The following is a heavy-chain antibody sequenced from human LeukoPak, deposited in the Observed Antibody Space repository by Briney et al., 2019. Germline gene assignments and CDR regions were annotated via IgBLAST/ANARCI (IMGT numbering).Heavy chain of an antibody. D-gene: IGHD3-3*01. CDR2: IIPIFGTA. CDR1: GGTFSSYA. V-gene: IGHV1-69*13. Sequence: ASVKVSCKASGGTFSSYAISWVRQAPGQGLEWMGGIIPIFGTANYAQKFQGRVTITADESTSTAYMELSSLRSEDTAVYYCARAPPYYDFWSGYYYYFDYWGQGTLVTVSS. CDR3: ARAPPYYDFWSGYYYYFDY. J-gene: IGHJ4*02.